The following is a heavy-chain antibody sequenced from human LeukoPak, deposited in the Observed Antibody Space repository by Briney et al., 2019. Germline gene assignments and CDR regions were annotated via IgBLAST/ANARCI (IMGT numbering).Heavy chain of an antibody. D-gene: IGHD6-19*01. Sequence: SLRLSCVASGFXFGKYWMSWVRQAPGKGLEWXANIKLDGSEKNYVDSVKGRFTISRDNTKNSLYLQMNSLRAEDTAVYYCARATGEHVVAGFWGQGTLVTVSS. CDR2: IKLDGSEK. J-gene: IGHJ4*02. CDR3: ARATGEHVVAGF. V-gene: IGHV3-7*03. CDR1: GFXFGKYW.